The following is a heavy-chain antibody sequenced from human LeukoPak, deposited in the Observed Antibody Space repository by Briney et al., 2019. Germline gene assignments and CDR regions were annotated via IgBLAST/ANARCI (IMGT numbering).Heavy chain of an antibody. Sequence: ASVKVSCKASGYIFIDYYMHWVRQAPGQGLEWMGWINPNNADTKYAQKFQGRVTLTRDTSISTVYMELSRLRSDDTAVYYCAKRGLEVDFDYWGQGTLVTVSS. CDR2: INPNNADT. J-gene: IGHJ4*02. CDR1: GYIFIDYY. V-gene: IGHV1-2*02. CDR3: AKRGLEVDFDY. D-gene: IGHD1-1*01.